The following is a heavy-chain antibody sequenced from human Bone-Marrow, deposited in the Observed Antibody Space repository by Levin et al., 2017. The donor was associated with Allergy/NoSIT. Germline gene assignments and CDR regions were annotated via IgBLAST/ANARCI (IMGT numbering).Heavy chain of an antibody. CDR2: IWYDGSNQ. D-gene: IGHD3-10*01. V-gene: IGHV3-33*01. J-gene: IGHJ4*02. CDR1: GFNFRRYG. Sequence: HSGGSLRLSCTTSGFNFRRYGMDWVRQAPGKGLEWVGVIWYDGSNQYYADSVKGRFTISRDNAKNTVYLQMNRLRVDDTAVYYCVRERAGSFEYWGQGTLVTVSS. CDR3: VRERAGSFEY.